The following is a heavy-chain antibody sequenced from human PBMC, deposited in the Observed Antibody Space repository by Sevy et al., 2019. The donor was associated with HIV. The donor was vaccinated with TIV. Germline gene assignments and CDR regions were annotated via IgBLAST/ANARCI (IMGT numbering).Heavy chain of an antibody. CDR2: ISYDGSND. CDR1: GFTFSAFS. D-gene: IGHD1-1*01. V-gene: IGHV3-30-3*01. CDR3: ALERLSSNVAEYFQN. J-gene: IGHJ1*01. Sequence: GGSLRLSCAASGFTFSAFSMHWVRQAPGKELEWVATISYDGSNDHSADSVKGRFTISRDNSKSSLYLQMNCLRGEDTAVYYCALERLSSNVAEYFQNWGQGTLVTVSS.